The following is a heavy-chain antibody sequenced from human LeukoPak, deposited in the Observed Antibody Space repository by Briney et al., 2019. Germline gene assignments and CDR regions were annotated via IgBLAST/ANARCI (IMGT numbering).Heavy chain of an antibody. Sequence: PGGSLRLSCAASGFTFSSYAMHWVRQAPGKGLEWVAVISYDGSNKYYADSVKGRFTISRDNAKNSLYLQMNSLRAEDTAVYYCARDASIAVAVGLSYFDYWGQGTLVTVSS. CDR1: GFTFSSYA. CDR2: ISYDGSNK. D-gene: IGHD6-19*01. CDR3: ARDASIAVAVGLSYFDY. J-gene: IGHJ4*02. V-gene: IGHV3-30-3*01.